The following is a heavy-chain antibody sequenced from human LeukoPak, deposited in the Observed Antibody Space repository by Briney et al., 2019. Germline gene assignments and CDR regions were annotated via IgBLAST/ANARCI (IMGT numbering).Heavy chain of an antibody. CDR2: IIPILGIA. D-gene: IGHD4-17*01. CDR3: ARGYGDYGNWFDP. J-gene: IGHJ5*02. V-gene: IGHV1-69*04. CDR1: GGTFSSYA. Sequence: EASVKVSCKAPGGTFSSYAISWVRQAPGQGLEWMGRIIPILGIANYAQKFQGRVTITADKSTSTAYMELSSLRSEDTAVYYCARGYGDYGNWFDPWGQGTLVTVSS.